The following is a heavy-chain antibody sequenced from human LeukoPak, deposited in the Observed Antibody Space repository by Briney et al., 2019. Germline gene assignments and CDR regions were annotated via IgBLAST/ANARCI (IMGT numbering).Heavy chain of an antibody. V-gene: IGHV4-34*01. CDR2: INHSGST. D-gene: IGHD3-10*02. CDR3: ARADVFDL. CDR1: GGSFSGYY. J-gene: IGHJ2*01. Sequence: SETLSLTCAVYGGSFSGYYWSWIRQPPGKGLEWIGEINHSGSTNYNPSLKSRVTISVDTSKNQFPLKLSSVTAADTAVYYCARADVFDLWGRGTLVTVSS.